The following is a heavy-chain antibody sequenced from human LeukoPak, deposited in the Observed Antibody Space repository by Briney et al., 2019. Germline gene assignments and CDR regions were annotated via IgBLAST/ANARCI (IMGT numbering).Heavy chain of an antibody. CDR3: ARDLLYDFWSGYYSSYYYYGMDV. V-gene: IGHV3-7*03. Sequence: GGSLRLSCAASGFTVSSNYMSWVRQAPGKGLEWVANIKQDGSEKYYVDSVKGRFTISRDNAKNSLYLQMNSLRAEDTAVYYCARDLLYDFWSGYYSSYYYYGMDVWGQGTTVTVSS. D-gene: IGHD3-3*01. CDR2: IKQDGSEK. J-gene: IGHJ6*02. CDR1: GFTVSSNY.